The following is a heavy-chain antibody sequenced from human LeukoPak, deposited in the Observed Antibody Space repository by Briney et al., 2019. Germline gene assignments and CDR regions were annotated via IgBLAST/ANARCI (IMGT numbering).Heavy chain of an antibody. D-gene: IGHD4-17*01. CDR2: IKQDGSEK. Sequence: PGGSLRLSCAASGFTFDDYAMHWVRQAPGKGLEWVANIKQDGSEKYYVDSVKGRFTISRDNAKNSLYLQMNSLRAEDTAVYYCARDRVTVTAFDYWGQGTLVTVSS. CDR1: GFTFDDYA. J-gene: IGHJ4*02. CDR3: ARDRVTVTAFDY. V-gene: IGHV3-7*01.